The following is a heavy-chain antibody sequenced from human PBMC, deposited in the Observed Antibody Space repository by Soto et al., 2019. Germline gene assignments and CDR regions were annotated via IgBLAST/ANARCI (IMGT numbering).Heavy chain of an antibody. Sequence: QVQLQQWGAGLLKPSETLSLTCAVYGGSFSGYYWSWIRQPPGKGLEWIGEINHSGSTNYNPSLKSRVTISVDTSKNQFSLKLSSVTAADTAVYYCASSSGGTVPLDAFDIWGQGTMVTVSS. D-gene: IGHD2-15*01. J-gene: IGHJ3*02. V-gene: IGHV4-34*01. CDR3: ASSSGGTVPLDAFDI. CDR1: GGSFSGYY. CDR2: INHSGST.